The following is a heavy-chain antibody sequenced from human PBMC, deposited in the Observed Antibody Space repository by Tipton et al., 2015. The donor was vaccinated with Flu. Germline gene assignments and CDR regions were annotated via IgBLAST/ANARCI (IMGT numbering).Heavy chain of an antibody. D-gene: IGHD3-22*01. CDR1: GFTFSDFA. V-gene: IGHV3-23*01. Sequence: SLRLSCVASGFTFSDFAMIWVRQAPGKGPQWVSVISGNGSSPYYADSVKGRYTISRDNSKNTLYLQMNDLKAEDTALYYCAKGASIGQPHDAFDVWGQGTMVTVSS. J-gene: IGHJ3*01. CDR2: ISGNGSSP. CDR3: AKGASIGQPHDAFDV.